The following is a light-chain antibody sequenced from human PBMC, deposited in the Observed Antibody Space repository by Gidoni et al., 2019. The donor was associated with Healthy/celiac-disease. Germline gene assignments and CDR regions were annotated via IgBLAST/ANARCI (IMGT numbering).Light chain of an antibody. J-gene: IGKJ4*01. CDR3: QQYYSTPLT. Sequence: DIVMTPSPDSLAVSLGERATINCKSSQRVLYSSNNKNYLAWYQQKPGQPPKLLIYWASTRESGVPDRFSGSGSGTDFTLTSSSLQAEDVAVYYCQQYYSTPLTFGGGTKVEIK. V-gene: IGKV4-1*01. CDR2: WAS. CDR1: QRVLYSSNNKNY.